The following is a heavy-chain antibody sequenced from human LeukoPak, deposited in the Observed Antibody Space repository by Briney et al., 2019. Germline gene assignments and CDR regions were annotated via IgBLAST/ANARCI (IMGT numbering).Heavy chain of an antibody. CDR1: GYTFTSYA. Sequence: ASVKVSCKASGYTFTSYAMNWVRQAPGQGLEWMGWINTNTGNPTYALGFTGRFVFSLDTSVSTAYLQISSLKAEDTAVYYCARVPLRDCSSTSCYTGGFDYWGQGTLVTVSS. CDR2: INTNTGNP. D-gene: IGHD2-2*02. V-gene: IGHV7-4-1*02. J-gene: IGHJ4*02. CDR3: ARVPLRDCSSTSCYTGGFDY.